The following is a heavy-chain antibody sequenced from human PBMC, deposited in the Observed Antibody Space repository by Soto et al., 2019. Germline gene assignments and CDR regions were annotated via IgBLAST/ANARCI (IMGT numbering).Heavy chain of an antibody. Sequence: PSETLSLTCAVSSDSISSSYWWSWVRQSPGKGLEWIGEISSSGSTNYNPSLKSRVTISVDRSKSQFSLKLSSVTAADTAVYYCARTRGLLTYYYYMDVWGKGTTVTV. V-gene: IGHV4-4*02. D-gene: IGHD2-15*01. CDR3: ARTRGLLTYYYYMDV. CDR2: ISSSGST. J-gene: IGHJ6*03. CDR1: SDSISSSYW.